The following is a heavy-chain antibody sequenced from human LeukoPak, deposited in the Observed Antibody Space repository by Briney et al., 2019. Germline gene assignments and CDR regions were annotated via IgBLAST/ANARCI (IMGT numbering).Heavy chain of an antibody. Sequence: PSETLSLTCSVSDGSLSNYYWTRIRRPPGKGLEWIGYIYSRGSANYNPSLKSGVNISIDTSENQFSLKLSSVTAADTAVYYCARRSSGSDFDYWGQGALVTVSS. CDR2: IYSRGSA. J-gene: IGHJ4*02. D-gene: IGHD3-10*01. V-gene: IGHV4-59*01. CDR3: ARRSSGSDFDY. CDR1: DGSLSNYY.